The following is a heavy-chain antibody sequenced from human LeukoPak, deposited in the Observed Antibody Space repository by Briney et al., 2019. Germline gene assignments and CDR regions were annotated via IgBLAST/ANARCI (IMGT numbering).Heavy chain of an antibody. V-gene: IGHV3-23*01. CDR1: GYPFYNYA. CDR2: ISHDGAST. CDR3: AKYGSGQLWLLGWYFDF. J-gene: IGHJ2*01. Sequence: GSQRLSCAASGYPFYNYAVTWVRQAPGKGLEWVSSISHDGASTHYADSVKGRFTISRDNSKNTVFLQMDSLRAEDTPVYFCAKYGSGQLWLLGWYFDFWGRGTLVSVSS. D-gene: IGHD3-16*01.